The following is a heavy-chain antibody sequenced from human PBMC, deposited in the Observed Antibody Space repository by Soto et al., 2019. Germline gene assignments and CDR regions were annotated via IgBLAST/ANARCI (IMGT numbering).Heavy chain of an antibody. V-gene: IGHV3-30-3*01. CDR1: VFTFISYA. CDR2: ISYDGSNK. CDR3: ARDEFQDMLDY. Sequence: PGWSLRLSCAASVFTFISYAMHWVRQAPGKGLEWVAVISYDGSNKYYADSVKGRFTISRDNSKNTLYLQMNSLRAEDTAVYYCARDEFQDMLDYWGQGTLVTVSS. D-gene: IGHD2-8*01. J-gene: IGHJ4*02.